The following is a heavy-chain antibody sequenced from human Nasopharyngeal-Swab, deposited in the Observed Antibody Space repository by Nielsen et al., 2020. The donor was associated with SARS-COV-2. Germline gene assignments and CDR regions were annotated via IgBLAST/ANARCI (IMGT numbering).Heavy chain of an antibody. D-gene: IGHD5-18*01. CDR1: GYTFTSYY. CDR2: MNPNSGNT. Sequence: SVKVSCKASGYTFTSYYINWVRQATGQGLEWMGWMNPNSGNTGYAQKLQGRVTMTRNTSISTAYMELSSLRSEDRAVYYWARNGYSHGYSPLWLVRDYYCYGMDVWGRGTTVTVSS. CDR3: ARNGYSHGYSPLWLVRDYYCYGMDV. J-gene: IGHJ6*01. V-gene: IGHV1-8*01.